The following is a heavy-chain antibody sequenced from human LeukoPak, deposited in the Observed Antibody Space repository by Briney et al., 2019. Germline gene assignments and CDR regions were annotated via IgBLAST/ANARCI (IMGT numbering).Heavy chain of an antibody. V-gene: IGHV4-59*01. CDR2: IYYSGST. Sequence: PSETLSLTCTVSGGSISSYYWSRIRQPPGKGLEWIGYIYYSGSTNYNPSLKSRVTISVDTSKNQFSLKLSSVTAADTAVCYCARGYSYGLYYFDYWGQGTLVTVSS. J-gene: IGHJ4*02. CDR3: ARGYSYGLYYFDY. D-gene: IGHD5-18*01. CDR1: GGSISSYY.